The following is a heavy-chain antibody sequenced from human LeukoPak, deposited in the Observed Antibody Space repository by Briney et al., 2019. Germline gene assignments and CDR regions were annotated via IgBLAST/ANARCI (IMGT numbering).Heavy chain of an antibody. CDR2: IYSGGST. V-gene: IGHV3-66*01. CDR3: ARESTVTLGVDY. J-gene: IGHJ4*02. CDR1: GFTVSSNY. Sequence: GGSLRLSCAASGFTVSSNYMSWVRQAPGKGLERVSVIYSGGSTYYADSVKGRFTISRDNSKNTLYLQMNSLRAEDTAVYYCARESTVTLGVDYWGQGTLVTVSS. D-gene: IGHD4-17*01.